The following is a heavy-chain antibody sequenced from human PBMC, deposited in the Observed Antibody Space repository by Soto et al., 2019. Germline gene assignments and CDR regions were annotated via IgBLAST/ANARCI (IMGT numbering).Heavy chain of an antibody. J-gene: IGHJ5*02. V-gene: IGHV1-3*01. D-gene: IGHD3-10*01. CDR2: INAGNGNT. CDR3: ARDSRITAQINWFDP. Sequence: GASVKVSCKASGYTFTSYAMHWVRQAPGQRLEWMGWINAGNGNTKYSQKFQGRVTITRDTSASTAYMELSSLRSEDTAVYYCARDSRITAQINWFDPWGQGTQVTVSS. CDR1: GYTFTSYA.